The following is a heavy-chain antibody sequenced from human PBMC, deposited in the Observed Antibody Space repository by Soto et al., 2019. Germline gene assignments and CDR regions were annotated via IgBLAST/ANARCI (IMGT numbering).Heavy chain of an antibody. Sequence: PGGSLRLSCAASGFTFSTYGIHWVRQAPGKGLEWVAVISYDGSHKYYADSVKGRFSISRDNSKNTLYLQMNSLRPEDTAMYYCARDPYYYGSGSYYYYGMDVWGQGTTVTVSS. CDR3: ARDPYYYGSGSYYYYGMDV. J-gene: IGHJ6*02. CDR2: ISYDGSHK. CDR1: GFTFSTYG. D-gene: IGHD3-10*01. V-gene: IGHV3-30-3*01.